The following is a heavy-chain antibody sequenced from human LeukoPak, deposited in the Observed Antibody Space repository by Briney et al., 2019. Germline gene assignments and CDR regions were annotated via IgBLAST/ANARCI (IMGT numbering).Heavy chain of an antibody. D-gene: IGHD5-24*01. Sequence: ASVKVSCKASGYTFTNYYMHWVRQAPGQGLEWMALINPSDGSTNFSQKFRDRVTMTRDTSTSTVYMELSSLRSEDTAVYYCARDHVEMATTFYFDFWGQGTLVTVSS. CDR1: GYTFTNYY. CDR3: ARDHVEMATTFYFDF. CDR2: INPSDGST. J-gene: IGHJ4*02. V-gene: IGHV1-46*01.